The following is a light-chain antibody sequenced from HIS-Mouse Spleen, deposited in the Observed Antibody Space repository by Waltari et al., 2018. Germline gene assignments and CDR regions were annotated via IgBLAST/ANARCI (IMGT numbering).Light chain of an antibody. J-gene: IGLJ2*01. CDR3: GSYTSSSVV. CDR2: DVS. Sequence: QSALTQPASVSGSPGQSITISCTGTSSDVGGYNYVSWYPQHPGKAPKRMTYDVSNQPAGVSNRFSCSKSGNTAALTISGLQAEDEADYYGGSYTSSSVVFGGGTKLTVL. V-gene: IGLV2-14*03. CDR1: SSDVGGYNY.